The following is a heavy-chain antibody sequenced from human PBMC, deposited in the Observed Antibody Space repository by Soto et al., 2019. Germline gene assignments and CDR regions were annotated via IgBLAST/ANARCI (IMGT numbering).Heavy chain of an antibody. CDR1: GFTFSSYA. CDR3: AKGHLGYCSSSSCYDFDY. Sequence: EVQLLESGGGLVQPGGSLRLSCAASGFTFSSYAMSWVRQAPGKGLEWVSAISGSGGSTYYAESVKGRFTISRDNSKNTLYMQMNSLRAEDTAVYYCAKGHLGYCSSSSCYDFDYWGQGTLVTVSS. J-gene: IGHJ4*02. CDR2: ISGSGGST. D-gene: IGHD2-2*01. V-gene: IGHV3-23*01.